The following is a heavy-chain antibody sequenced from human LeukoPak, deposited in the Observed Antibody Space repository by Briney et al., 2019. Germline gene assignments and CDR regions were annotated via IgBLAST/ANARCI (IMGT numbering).Heavy chain of an antibody. D-gene: IGHD5-18*01. V-gene: IGHV4-59*08. J-gene: IGHJ4*02. Sequence: SQTLSLTCTVSGGSISSYYWSWIRQPPGKGLEWIGYIYYSGSTNYNPSLKSRVTISVDTSKNQFSLKLTSVTAADTAVYYCARRRGYSYGNYYFDYWGQGTLVTVSS. CDR1: GGSISSYY. CDR2: IYYSGST. CDR3: ARRRGYSYGNYYFDY.